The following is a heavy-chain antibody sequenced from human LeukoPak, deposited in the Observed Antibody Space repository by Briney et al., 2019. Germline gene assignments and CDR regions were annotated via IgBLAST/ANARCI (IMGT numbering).Heavy chain of an antibody. CDR3: AKEATSPYYFDY. D-gene: IGHD5-12*01. CDR2: ISHDESNK. V-gene: IGHV3-30*18. CDR1: GFNFSSYV. Sequence: GGSLRLSCAASGFNFSSYVMHWVRQAPGKGLEWVSFISHDESNKYYADSVKGRFTISRDDSKNTLYLQMNSLRGEDTAVYYCAKEATSPYYFDYWGQGTLVTVSS. J-gene: IGHJ4*02.